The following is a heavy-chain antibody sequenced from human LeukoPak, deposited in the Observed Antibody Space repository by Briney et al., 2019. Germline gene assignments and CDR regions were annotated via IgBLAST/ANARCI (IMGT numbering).Heavy chain of an antibody. CDR3: VRGRDIVATAPYYYYGMDV. CDR1: GFPFIEYS. CDR2: IWQGESGA. V-gene: IGHV3-7*04. J-gene: IGHJ6*02. Sequence: PGGSLRLSCTASGFPFIEYSVNWVRQAPGKGLEWVANIWQGESGAHYVDSVTGRFIISGDSAKTSLYLQMNNLRAEDSAVYYCVRGRDIVATAPYYYYGMDVWGQGTTVTVSS. D-gene: IGHD5-12*01.